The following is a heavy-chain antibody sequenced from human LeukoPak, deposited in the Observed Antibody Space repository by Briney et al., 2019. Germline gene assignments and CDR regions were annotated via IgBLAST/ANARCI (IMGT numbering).Heavy chain of an antibody. CDR2: VDYTGYT. V-gene: IGHV4-39*07. Sequence: PSETLSLTCTVSGASISNTNSYWAWIRQPPGRGLEWIGSVDYTGYTYNDPSLTSRLSISVDTSKNQFSLSLRSVTAADTALYYCAREQRLSSYYFDSWGQGTLVTVSS. J-gene: IGHJ4*02. CDR1: GASISNTNSY. D-gene: IGHD5-18*01. CDR3: AREQRLSSYYFDS.